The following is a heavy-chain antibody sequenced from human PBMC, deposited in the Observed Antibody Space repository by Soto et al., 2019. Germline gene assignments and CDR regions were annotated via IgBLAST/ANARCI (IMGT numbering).Heavy chain of an antibody. J-gene: IGHJ4*02. V-gene: IGHV4-59*08. CDR2: IYYSGST. D-gene: IGHD2-2*01. CDR3: ARQSRYFDY. Sequence: SETLSLTCTVSGGSIISYYWSWIRQPPGKGLEWIGYIYYSGSTNYNPSLKSRVTISVDTSKNQFSLKLSSVTAADTTVYYCARQSRYFDYWGQGTLVTVAS. CDR1: GGSIISYY.